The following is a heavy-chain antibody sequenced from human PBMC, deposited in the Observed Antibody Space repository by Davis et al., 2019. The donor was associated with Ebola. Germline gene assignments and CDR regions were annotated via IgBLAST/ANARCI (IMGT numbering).Heavy chain of an antibody. CDR3: ATGPNWGSVNLAAFDI. CDR2: ISGSGSTI. J-gene: IGHJ3*02. D-gene: IGHD7-27*01. CDR1: GYIFSDFS. V-gene: IGHV3-48*04. Sequence: PGGSLRLSCAASGYIFSDFSINWVRQTPGKGLEWVSYISGSGSTIYYADSVKDRFTISRDNAKNLAFLQMNSLRAEDTSVYYCATGPNWGSVNLAAFDIWGQGTMITVSS.